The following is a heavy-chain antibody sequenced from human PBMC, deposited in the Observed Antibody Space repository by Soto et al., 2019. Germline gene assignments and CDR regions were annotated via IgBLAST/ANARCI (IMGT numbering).Heavy chain of an antibody. V-gene: IGHV1-46*01. J-gene: IGHJ6*04. CDR3: ARARYYAMDC. CDR2: INPNSDYT. Sequence: ASVKVSCMASGYTFTSDLMHWVRQAPGQGLEWMGIINPNSDYTAHAQKYQGRVTMTRDTSTSTVYLELGGLRFEDTATYFFARARYYAMDCWGKGTTVTVSS. CDR1: GYTFTSDL.